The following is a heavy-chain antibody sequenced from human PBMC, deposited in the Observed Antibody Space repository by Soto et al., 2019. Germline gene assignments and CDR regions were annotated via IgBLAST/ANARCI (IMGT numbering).Heavy chain of an antibody. V-gene: IGHV3-7*03. Sequence: EVLLVESGGGLVQPGGSLRLSCGASGFSLIPYWMSWFRQAPGKGREWVANINQDGSERNYVDSVRGRFTIFRDNAQNSVFLQMNSLRAEDMAVYFCARGSVHFYDNSFDYWGQGTLVTVSS. CDR3: ARGSVHFYDNSFDY. D-gene: IGHD3-22*01. CDR1: GFSLIPYW. J-gene: IGHJ4*02. CDR2: INQDGSER.